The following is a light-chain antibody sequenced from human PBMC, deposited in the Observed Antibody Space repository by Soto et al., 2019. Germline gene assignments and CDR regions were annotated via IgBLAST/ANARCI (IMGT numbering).Light chain of an antibody. J-gene: IGKJ1*01. Sequence: IQMTHXPXXXXSXXXDIFTIXFRASQSISSWLAWYQQKPGKAPNLLIHKASHLESGVPSRFSGSGSGTEFTLTISSLQPGDFATYYCQHYNSYPWTFGQGTKVDIK. CDR3: QHYNSYPWT. CDR1: QSISSW. V-gene: IGKV1-5*03. CDR2: KAS.